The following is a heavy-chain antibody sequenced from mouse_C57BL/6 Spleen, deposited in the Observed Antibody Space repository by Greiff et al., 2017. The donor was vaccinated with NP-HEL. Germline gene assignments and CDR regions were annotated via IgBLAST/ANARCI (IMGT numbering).Heavy chain of an antibody. V-gene: IGHV1-42*01. J-gene: IGHJ2*01. CDR3: ARYYDGYYDY. Sequence: VQLKQSGPELVKPGASVKISCKASGYSFTGYYMNWVKQSPEKSLEWIGEINPSTGGTTYNQKFKAKATLTVDKSSSTAYMQLKSLTSKDSAVYYCARYYDGYYDYWGQGTTLTVSS. CDR2: INPSTGGT. D-gene: IGHD2-3*01. CDR1: GYSFTGYY.